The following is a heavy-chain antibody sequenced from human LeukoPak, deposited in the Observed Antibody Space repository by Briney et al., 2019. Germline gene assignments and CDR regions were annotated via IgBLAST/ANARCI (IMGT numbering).Heavy chain of an antibody. V-gene: IGHV3-23*01. J-gene: IGHJ6*02. CDR1: GFTFSSYA. CDR2: ISGSGGST. Sequence: LSGGSLRLSCAASGFTFSSYAMSWVRQAPGKGLEWVSAISGSGGSTYYADSVKGRFTISRDNSKNTLYLQMNSLRAEDTAVYYCAKDGGYDLHSYYDGMDVWGQGTTVTVSS. CDR3: AKDGGYDLHSYYDGMDV. D-gene: IGHD5-12*01.